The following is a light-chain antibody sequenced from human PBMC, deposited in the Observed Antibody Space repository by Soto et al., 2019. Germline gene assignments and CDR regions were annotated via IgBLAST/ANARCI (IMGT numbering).Light chain of an antibody. V-gene: IGKV3-20*01. CDR3: LQYGSSPRT. CDR2: GAS. J-gene: IGKJ1*01. CDR1: QSVSSY. Sequence: EILLTQSPGTLSLSSGERATLSCRASQSVSSYLAWYQQKPGQAPRLLIYGASSRATGIPDRFSGSGSGTDFTLTISRLEPEDLAVYYCLQYGSSPRTFGQGTKVEIK.